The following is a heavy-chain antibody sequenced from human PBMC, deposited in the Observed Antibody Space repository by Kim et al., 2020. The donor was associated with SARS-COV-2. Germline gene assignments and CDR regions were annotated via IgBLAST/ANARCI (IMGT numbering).Heavy chain of an antibody. J-gene: IGHJ4*02. CDR1: GYSFTSYW. CDR2: IYPGDSDT. Sequence: GESLKISCKGSGYSFTSYWLGWVRQMPGKGLEWMGIIYPGDSDTRYSPSFQGQVTISADKSISTAYLQWSSLKASDTAIYYCATSFRYFDWSIFDYWGQGTLVTVSS. D-gene: IGHD3-9*01. CDR3: ATSFRYFDWSIFDY. V-gene: IGHV5-51*01.